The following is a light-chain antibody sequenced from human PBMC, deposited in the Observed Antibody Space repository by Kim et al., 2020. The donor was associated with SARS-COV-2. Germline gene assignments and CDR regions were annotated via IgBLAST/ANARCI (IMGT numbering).Light chain of an antibody. CDR3: NSRDSNNNVL. CDR1: SLRSYY. J-gene: IGLJ2*01. CDR2: GKN. Sequence: SSELTQDPAVSVALGQTVRTTCQGDSLRSYYATWYQQKPGQAPILVIYGKNNRPSGIPDRFSGSSSGNTTSLTITGTQAGDEADDYCNSRDSNNNVLFGG. V-gene: IGLV3-19*01.